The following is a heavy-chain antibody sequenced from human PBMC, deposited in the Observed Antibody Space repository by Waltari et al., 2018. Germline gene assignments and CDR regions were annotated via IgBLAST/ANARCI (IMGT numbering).Heavy chain of an antibody. Sequence: QVLESGGGLGQPGGSLRLSCAASGFNFYYYAVSWVRQAPGKGLEWGETVESRGGRTYRADSVKGRFTISRDKSKNMVFLQIDSLRPDDTAVYYCARTIVKWFGDYWGQGIQVTVSS. CDR2: VESRGGRT. V-gene: IGHV3-23*01. CDR1: GFNFYYYA. J-gene: IGHJ4*02. D-gene: IGHD3-10*01. CDR3: ARTIVKWFGDY.